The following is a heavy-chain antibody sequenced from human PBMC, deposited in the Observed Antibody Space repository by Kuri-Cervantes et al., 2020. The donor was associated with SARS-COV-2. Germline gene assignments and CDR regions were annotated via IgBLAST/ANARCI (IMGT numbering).Heavy chain of an antibody. J-gene: IGHJ5*02. Sequence: TGAGGSISSYHWSWIRQPPGKGLEWIGYIYYSGSTNYNPSLKSRVTISVDTSKNQFSLKLSSVTAADTAVYYCARVHHDFWSGYYSAGWFDPWGQGTLVTVSS. D-gene: IGHD3-3*01. V-gene: IGHV4-59*01. CDR3: ARVHHDFWSGYYSAGWFDP. CDR1: GGSISSYH. CDR2: IYYSGST.